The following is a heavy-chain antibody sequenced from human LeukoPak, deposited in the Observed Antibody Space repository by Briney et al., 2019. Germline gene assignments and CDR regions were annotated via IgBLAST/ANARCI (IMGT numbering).Heavy chain of an antibody. D-gene: IGHD3-10*01. CDR2: IYYSGST. Sequence: SETLSLTCTVSGGSISSYYWSWIRQPPGKGLEWIGYIYYSGSTNYNPSLKSRVTISVDTSKNQFSLKLSSVTAADTAVYYCAGSYYLNYFDYWGQGALVTVSS. CDR3: AGSYYLNYFDY. CDR1: GGSISSYY. J-gene: IGHJ4*02. V-gene: IGHV4-59*01.